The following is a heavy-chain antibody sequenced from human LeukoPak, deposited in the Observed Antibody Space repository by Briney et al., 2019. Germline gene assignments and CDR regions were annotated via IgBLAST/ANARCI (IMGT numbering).Heavy chain of an antibody. CDR1: GFTVSSNY. J-gene: IGHJ5*02. CDR3: ARVRVFAKLSVVRPREVNCFDP. Sequence: PGGSLRLSCAASGFTVSSNYMSWVRQAPGKGLEWVSVIYSGGSTYYADSVKGRFTISRDNSKNTLYLQMNSLRAEDTAMYYCARVRVFAKLSVVRPREVNCFDPWGQGTLVTVSS. D-gene: IGHD2-21*01. CDR2: IYSGGST. V-gene: IGHV3-53*01.